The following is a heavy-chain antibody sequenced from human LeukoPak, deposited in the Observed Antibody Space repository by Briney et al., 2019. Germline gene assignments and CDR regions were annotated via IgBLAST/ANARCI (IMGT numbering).Heavy chain of an antibody. CDR2: IIWSGGST. J-gene: IGHJ4*02. CDR3: ARDDYGSGSWNDY. CDR1: GFTFDDYG. D-gene: IGHD3-10*01. Sequence: GGSLRLSCAASGFTFDDYGMSWVRQAPGKGLEWVSGIIWSGGSTGYADSAKGRFTISRDNAKNSLYLQMNSLRAEDTALYYCARDDYGSGSWNDYWGQGTLVTVSS. V-gene: IGHV3-20*04.